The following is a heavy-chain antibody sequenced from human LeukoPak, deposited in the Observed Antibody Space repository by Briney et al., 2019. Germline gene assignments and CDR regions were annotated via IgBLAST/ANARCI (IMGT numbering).Heavy chain of an antibody. CDR3: ARVSFHGGNSSSY. V-gene: IGHV1-2*02. J-gene: IGHJ4*02. D-gene: IGHD4-23*01. CDR2: INPNSGGT. CDR1: GYTFTGYY. Sequence: GASVKVSCKASGYTFTGYYMHWVRQAPGQGLEWMGWINPNSGGTNFAQKFQGRVTMTRDTSISTAYMELSRLRSDDTAVYYCARVSFHGGNSSSYWGQGTLVTVSS.